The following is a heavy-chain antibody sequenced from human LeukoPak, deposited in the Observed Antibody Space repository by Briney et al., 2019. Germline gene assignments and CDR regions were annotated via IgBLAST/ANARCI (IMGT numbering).Heavy chain of an antibody. J-gene: IGHJ1*01. Sequence: SVKLSCKFSGYTLTELAIHWVRQAPGKGLEWMGGFDPENAETLYAQKFQGRVTMSEDISTDTAYMELSSLRSEDTALYYCATARSVITFGGVIVTEVEYFQHWGQGTLVTVSS. D-gene: IGHD3-16*02. CDR1: GYTLTELA. CDR3: ATARSVITFGGVIVTEVEYFQH. CDR2: FDPENAET. V-gene: IGHV1-24*01.